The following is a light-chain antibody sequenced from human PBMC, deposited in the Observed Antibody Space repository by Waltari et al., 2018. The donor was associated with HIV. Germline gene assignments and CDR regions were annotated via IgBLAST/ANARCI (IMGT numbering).Light chain of an antibody. J-gene: IGLJ2*01. CDR3: ASWDDSLKGVI. CDR1: NSNIASHP. CDR2: STN. Sequence: QSVLTQPPSASGTPGQRLTISCSGSNSNIASHPVIWYQQLPETAPKLLIKSTNQRPSGVPDRFSASKSGTSASLAISGLQSDDESEYYCASWDDSLKGVIFGGGTTLTVV. V-gene: IGLV1-44*01.